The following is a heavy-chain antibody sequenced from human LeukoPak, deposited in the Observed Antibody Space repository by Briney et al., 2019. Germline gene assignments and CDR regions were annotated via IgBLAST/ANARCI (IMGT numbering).Heavy chain of an antibody. CDR1: GFIFSSYA. V-gene: IGHV3-30-3*01. D-gene: IGHD6-19*01. Sequence: GGSLRLSCAASGFIFSSYAMHWVRQAPGKGLEWVAVISYDGSNKCYADSVKGRFTISRDNSKNTLYLQMNSLRAEDTAVYYCARDGPHSSGWYRYDWFDPWGQGTLVTVSS. CDR3: ARDGPHSSGWYRYDWFDP. J-gene: IGHJ5*02. CDR2: ISYDGSNK.